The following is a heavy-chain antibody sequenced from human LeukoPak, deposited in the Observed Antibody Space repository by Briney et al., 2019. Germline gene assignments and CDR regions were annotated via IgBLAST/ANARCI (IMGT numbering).Heavy chain of an antibody. CDR3: ASRIVVVPAAENWFDP. CDR2: IYYSGST. D-gene: IGHD2-2*01. CDR1: GGSISSSSYY. Sequence: SETLSLTCTVSGGSISSSSYYWGWIRQPPGKGLEWIGSIYYSGSTYYNPSLKSRVTISVDTSKNQFSLKLSSVTAADTAVYYCASRIVVVPAAENWFDPWGQGTLVTVSS. J-gene: IGHJ5*02. V-gene: IGHV4-39*01.